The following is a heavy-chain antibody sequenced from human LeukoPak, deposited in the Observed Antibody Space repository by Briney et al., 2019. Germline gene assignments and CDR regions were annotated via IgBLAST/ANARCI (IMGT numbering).Heavy chain of an antibody. J-gene: IGHJ4*02. Sequence: GGSLRLSCAASGFTVSSNYMGWVRPAPGKGLDWVSVIYSGGTAYYADSVKGRFTISRDSSKNILHLQMDSLTVDDTALYYCARGSSLAAVARGFDYWGQGTLVTVSS. CDR3: ARGSSLAAVARGFDY. D-gene: IGHD6-19*01. CDR2: IYSGGTA. CDR1: GFTVSSNY. V-gene: IGHV3-66*02.